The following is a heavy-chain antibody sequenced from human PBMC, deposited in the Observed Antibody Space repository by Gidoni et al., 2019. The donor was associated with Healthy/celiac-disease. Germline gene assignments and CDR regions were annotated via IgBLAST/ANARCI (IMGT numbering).Heavy chain of an antibody. CDR2: MNPNSGNT. V-gene: IGHV1-8*01. J-gene: IGHJ4*02. CDR3: ARTQYDFWSGYYSGIDY. D-gene: IGHD3-3*01. Sequence: QVQLVQSGAEVKKPGASVKVSCKASGSTFPSYDINWVRQATGQGLEWMGWMNPNSGNTGYAQKFQGRVTMTRNTSISTAYMELSSLRSEDTAVYYCARTQYDFWSGYYSGIDYWGQGTLVTVSS. CDR1: GSTFPSYD.